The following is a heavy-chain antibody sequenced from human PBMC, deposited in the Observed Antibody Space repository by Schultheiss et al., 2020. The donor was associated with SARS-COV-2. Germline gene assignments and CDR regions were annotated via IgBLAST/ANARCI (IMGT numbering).Heavy chain of an antibody. CDR1: GGSFSNYY. CDR3: ARVYCGGDCYLPGPLYYFDY. J-gene: IGHJ4*02. D-gene: IGHD2-21*02. CDR2: IYYSGST. V-gene: IGHV4-59*01. Sequence: SETLSLTCAVYGGSFSNYYWSWIRQPAGKGLEWIGYIYYSGSTNYNPSLKSRVTISVDTSKNQFSLKLSSVTAADTAVYYCARVYCGGDCYLPGPLYYFDYWGQGTLVTVSS.